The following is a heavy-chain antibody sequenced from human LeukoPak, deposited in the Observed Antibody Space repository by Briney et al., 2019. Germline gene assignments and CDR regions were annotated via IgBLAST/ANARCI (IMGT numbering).Heavy chain of an antibody. CDR3: ATRYDSSGYLGDY. Sequence: GGSLRLSCGASGFTVSSNYMSWVRQAPGKGLEWVSVIYSGGSTYYADSVKGRFTISRGNSKNTLYLQMNSLRAEDTAVYYCATRYDSSGYLGDYWGQGTLVTVSS. J-gene: IGHJ4*02. CDR1: GFTVSSNY. D-gene: IGHD3-22*01. CDR2: IYSGGST. V-gene: IGHV3-53*01.